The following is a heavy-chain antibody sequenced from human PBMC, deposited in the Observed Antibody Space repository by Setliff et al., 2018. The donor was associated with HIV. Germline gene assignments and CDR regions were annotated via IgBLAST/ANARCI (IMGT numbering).Heavy chain of an antibody. Sequence: KTSETLSLTCTVPSGSITSHYWSWIRQPPGKGLEWIGYIHHTRNSDYNPSLKSRVTMSIVTSKNQFSLKLTSVTAADTAIYYCARGVLQYNFWRDRRDYHYMDVWGKGTTVTVS. CDR3: ARGVLQYNFWRDRRDYHYMDV. D-gene: IGHD3-3*01. CDR2: IHHTRNS. V-gene: IGHV4-59*11. J-gene: IGHJ6*03. CDR1: SGSITSHY.